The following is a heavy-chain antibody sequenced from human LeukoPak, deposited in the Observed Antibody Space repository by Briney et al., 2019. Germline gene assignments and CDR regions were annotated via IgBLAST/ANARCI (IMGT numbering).Heavy chain of an antibody. CDR2: IYYSGST. J-gene: IGHJ4*02. CDR1: GFTFRNYW. Sequence: PGGSLRLSCGASGFTFRNYWMNWVRQPPGKGLEWIGSIYYSGSTYYNPSLKSRVTISVDTSKNQFSLKLSSVTAADTAVYYCARVGKTIDYWGQGTLVTVSS. D-gene: IGHD1-1*01. V-gene: IGHV4-39*07. CDR3: ARVGKTIDY.